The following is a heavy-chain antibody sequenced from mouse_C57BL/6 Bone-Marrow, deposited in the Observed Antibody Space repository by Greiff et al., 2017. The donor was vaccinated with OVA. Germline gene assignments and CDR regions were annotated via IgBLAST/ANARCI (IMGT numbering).Heavy chain of an antibody. CDR1: GFTFTSYG. CDR2: IYPRSGNT. D-gene: IGHD1-1*01. V-gene: IGHV1-81*01. J-gene: IGHJ2*01. Sequence: VQLQQSGAELARPGASVKLSCKASGFTFTSYGISWVKQRPGQGLEWIGEIYPRSGNTYYNEKFKGKATLTADKSSSTAYMELRSLTSEDSAVDFGANYYGCSIDYWGQGTTLTVSS. CDR3: ANYYGCSIDY.